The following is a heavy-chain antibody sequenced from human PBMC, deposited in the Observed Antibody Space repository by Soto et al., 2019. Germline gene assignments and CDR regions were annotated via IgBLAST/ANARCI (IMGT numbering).Heavy chain of an antibody. V-gene: IGHV1-69*13. CDR2: IIPIFGTA. CDR1: GYTFSSYA. D-gene: IGHD3-3*01. CDR3: ASSWSGYYTGYYGMDV. J-gene: IGHJ6*02. Sequence: SSVKGSCKAAGYTFSSYAISCGRHAPEQGLEWMGGIIPIFGTANYAQKFQGRVTITADESTGTAYMELSSLRSEDTAVYYCASSWSGYYTGYYGMDVWGQGTTVTVSS.